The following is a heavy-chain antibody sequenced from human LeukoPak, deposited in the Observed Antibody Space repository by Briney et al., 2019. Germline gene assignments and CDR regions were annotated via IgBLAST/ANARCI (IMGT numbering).Heavy chain of an antibody. CDR3: AKDQNTVATAPFDY. J-gene: IGHJ4*02. CDR2: INSAGST. CDR1: GFTFSSYS. V-gene: IGHV3-23*01. Sequence: GGSLRLSCTASGFTFSSYSMNWVRQAPGKGLEWVSAINSAGSTYYGDSVRGRFTISRDNSKNVLHLQMNSLRAEDTALYYCAKDQNTVATAPFDYWGLGTLVTVSS. D-gene: IGHD4-17*01.